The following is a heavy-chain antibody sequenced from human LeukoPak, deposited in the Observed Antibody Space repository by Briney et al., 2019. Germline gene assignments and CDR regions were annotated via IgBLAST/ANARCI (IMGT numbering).Heavy chain of an antibody. CDR2: ISAYNGNT. Sequence: GASVKLSCKASGSSFTSYGITWVRQAPGQGLEGMGGISAYNGNTNYAQKFQGRVTMTTDASTTTAYMELRSLRSDDTAVYYCARGQAGSDYGDPDPLGYWGQGTLVIVSS. CDR3: ARGQAGSDYGDPDPLGY. CDR1: GSSFTSYG. D-gene: IGHD4-17*01. V-gene: IGHV1-18*01. J-gene: IGHJ4*02.